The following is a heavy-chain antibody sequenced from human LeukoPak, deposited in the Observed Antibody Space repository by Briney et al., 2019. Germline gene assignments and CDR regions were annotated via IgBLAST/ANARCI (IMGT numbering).Heavy chain of an antibody. J-gene: IGHJ6*02. CDR3: ARDLNCRGTSCYAGVAGGWDYYYGMDV. D-gene: IGHD2-2*01. CDR1: GYTFTSYD. CDR2: MNPNSGNT. V-gene: IGHV1-8*03. Sequence: ASVKVSCKASGYTFTSYDINWVRQATGQGLEWMGWMNPNSGNTGYAQKFQGRVTITRNTSISTAYMELSSLRSEDTAVYYCARDLNCRGTSCYAGVAGGWDYYYGMDVWGQGTTVTVSS.